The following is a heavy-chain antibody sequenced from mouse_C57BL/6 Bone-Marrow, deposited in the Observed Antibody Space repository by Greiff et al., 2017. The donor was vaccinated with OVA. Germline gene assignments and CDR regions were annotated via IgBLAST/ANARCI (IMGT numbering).Heavy chain of an antibody. CDR3: ARRWTGGYYFDY. Sequence: QVQLKQSGAELMKPGASVKLSCKATGYTFTGYWIEWVKQRPGQGLEWIARIYPGSGNTYYNEKFKGKATLTAEKSSSTAYMQLSSLTSEDSAVYLCARRWTGGYYFDYWGQGTTLTVSS. CDR1: GYTFTGYW. J-gene: IGHJ2*01. V-gene: IGHV1-76*01. CDR2: IYPGSGNT. D-gene: IGHD1-1*02.